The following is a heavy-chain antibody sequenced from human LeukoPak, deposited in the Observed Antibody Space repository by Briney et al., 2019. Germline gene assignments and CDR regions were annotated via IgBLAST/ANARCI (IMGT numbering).Heavy chain of an antibody. CDR2: IRSKANNYAT. D-gene: IGHD3-22*01. J-gene: IGHJ4*02. Sequence: GGSLRLSCVVSGFTFSGSAVHWVRQASGKGLEGVGRIRSKANNYATAYAASVKGRFTISRDDSKNTAYLQMNSLKTEDTAVYYCTGDNFDSSVKFDYWGQGTLVTVSS. V-gene: IGHV3-73*01. CDR1: GFTFSGSA. CDR3: TGDNFDSSVKFDY.